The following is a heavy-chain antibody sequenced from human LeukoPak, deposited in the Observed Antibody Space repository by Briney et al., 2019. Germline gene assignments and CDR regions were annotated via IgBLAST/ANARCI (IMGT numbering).Heavy chain of an antibody. CDR3: ARDYCYYGSGSYICAFDI. D-gene: IGHD3-10*01. Sequence: YPSETLSLTCTVSGGSISSYYWSWIRQPPGKGLEWIGYIYYSGSTNYNPSLKSRVTISVDTSKNQFSLKLSSVTAADTAVYYCARDYCYYGSGSYICAFDIWGQGTMVTVSS. J-gene: IGHJ3*02. V-gene: IGHV4-59*01. CDR1: GGSISSYY. CDR2: IYYSGST.